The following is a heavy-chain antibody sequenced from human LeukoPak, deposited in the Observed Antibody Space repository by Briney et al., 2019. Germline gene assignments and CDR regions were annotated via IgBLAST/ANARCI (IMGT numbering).Heavy chain of an antibody. J-gene: IGHJ4*02. CDR1: GFTFSSYG. Sequence: GGSLRLSCAASGFTFSSYGTHWVRQAPGKGLEWVAVISYDGSNKYYADSVKGRFTISRDNSKNTLYLQMNSLRAEDTAVYYCAKDLASYFDYWGQGTLVTVSS. CDR3: AKDLASYFDY. CDR2: ISYDGSNK. D-gene: IGHD2-15*01. V-gene: IGHV3-30*18.